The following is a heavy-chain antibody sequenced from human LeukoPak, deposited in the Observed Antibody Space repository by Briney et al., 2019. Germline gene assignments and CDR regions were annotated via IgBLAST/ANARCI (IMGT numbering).Heavy chain of an antibody. CDR3: AKDRQYSGYDCSTDY. CDR2: ISGSGGST. J-gene: IGHJ4*02. Sequence: PGGSLRLSCAASGFTFSSYAMSWLPQAPGQGLEWVSAISGSGGSTDHADPVKGRFTISRDNSKNTLYLQMDSLRAEDTAVYYCAKDRQYSGYDCSTDYWDQGTLVTVSS. CDR1: GFTFSSYA. D-gene: IGHD5-12*01. V-gene: IGHV3-23*01.